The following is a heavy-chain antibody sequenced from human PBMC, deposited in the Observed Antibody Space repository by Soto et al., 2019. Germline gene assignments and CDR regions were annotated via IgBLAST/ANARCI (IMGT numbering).Heavy chain of an antibody. CDR2: VYYTGDT. Sequence: QVQLQQSGPRLVKPSETLSLTCTVSSGPDRSHNWGWIRQPPGRGLEWIGYVYYTGDTAYNPSLRVRATISADPSTNDHSVTLTSGTAADTAVYYCVRQGIDSLHGLVDVWGQGTTVSVSS. D-gene: IGHD2-15*01. J-gene: IGHJ6*02. V-gene: IGHV4-59*08. CDR3: VRQGIDSLHGLVDV. CDR1: SGPDRSHN.